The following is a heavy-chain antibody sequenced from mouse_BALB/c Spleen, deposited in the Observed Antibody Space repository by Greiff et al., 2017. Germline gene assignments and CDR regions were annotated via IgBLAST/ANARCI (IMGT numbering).Heavy chain of an antibody. CDR3: ARPDSSGPFAY. D-gene: IGHD3-2*01. CDR1: GFTFSSYA. CDR2: ISSGGSYT. V-gene: IGHV5-9-3*01. Sequence: EVQRVESGGGLVKPGGSLKLSCAASGFTFSSYAMSWVRQTPEKRLEWVATISSGGSYTYYPDSVKGRFTISRDNAKNTLYLQMSSLRSEDTAMYYCARPDSSGPFAYWGQGTLVTVSA. J-gene: IGHJ3*01.